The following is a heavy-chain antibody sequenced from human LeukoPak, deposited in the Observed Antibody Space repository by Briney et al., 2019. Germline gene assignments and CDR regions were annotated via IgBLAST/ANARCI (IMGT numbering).Heavy chain of an antibody. CDR1: GFTFSSYG. CDR3: ARGPYYDFWSGCYYFDY. J-gene: IGHJ4*02. V-gene: IGHV3-33*01. Sequence: GGSLRLSCAASGFTFSSYGMHWVRQAPGKGLEWVAVIWYDGSNKYYADSVKGRFTISRDNSKNTLYLQMNSLRAEDTAVYYCARGPYYDFWSGCYYFDYWGQGTLVTVSS. D-gene: IGHD3-3*01. CDR2: IWYDGSNK.